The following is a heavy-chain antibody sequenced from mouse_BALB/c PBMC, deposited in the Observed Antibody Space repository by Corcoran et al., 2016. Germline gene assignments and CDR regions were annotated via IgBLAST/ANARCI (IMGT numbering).Heavy chain of an antibody. Sequence: EVQLQQSGAELVKPGASVKLSCTASGFNIKDTYMHWVRQRPEQGLEWIGRIDPANGNTKYDPKFQGKATITADTSSNTAYLQLSSLTSEDTAVYYCARWLLQYFDVWGAGTTVTVSS. CDR2: IDPANGNT. V-gene: IGHV14-3*02. D-gene: IGHD2-3*01. CDR1: GFNIKDTY. CDR3: ARWLLQYFDV. J-gene: IGHJ1*01.